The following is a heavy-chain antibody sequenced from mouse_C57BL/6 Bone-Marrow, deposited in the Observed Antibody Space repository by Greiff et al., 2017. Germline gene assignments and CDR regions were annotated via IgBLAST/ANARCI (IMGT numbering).Heavy chain of an antibody. Sequence: VQLQQSGPELVKPGASVKISCKASGYSFTGYYMNWVKQSPEKSLEWIGEINPSTGGTTYNQKFKAKATLTVDKSSSTAYMQLKSLTSADSAVFYCERSIIYYYGSSYVLYYWGKATTPPVSP. V-gene: IGHV1-42*01. CDR3: ERSIIYYYGSSYVLYY. D-gene: IGHD1-1*01. CDR1: GYSFTGYY. J-gene: IGHJ2*01. CDR2: INPSTGGT.